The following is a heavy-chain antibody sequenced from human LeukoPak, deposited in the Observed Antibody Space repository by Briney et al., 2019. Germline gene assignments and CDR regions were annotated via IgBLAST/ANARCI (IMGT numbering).Heavy chain of an antibody. V-gene: IGHV4-39*01. Sequence: SETLSLTCTVSGGSINSANYYWGWLRRPPGKGLEWIGSIYYSETTYDNPSLKSRVTISIETSKNQFSLKLSSVTASDTAVYYCARQRADYYYYYVDVWGKGTTVAVS. CDR3: ARQRADYYYYYVDV. J-gene: IGHJ6*03. CDR1: GGSINSANYY. CDR2: IYYSETT.